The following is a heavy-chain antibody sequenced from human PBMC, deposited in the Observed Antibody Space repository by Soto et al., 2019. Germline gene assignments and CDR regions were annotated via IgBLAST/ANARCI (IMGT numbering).Heavy chain of an antibody. CDR2: ISGSGGST. Sequence: EVRLLASGGGLVQPGGSLRLSCAASGFTFSSYAMTWVRQTPGKGLEWVSVISGSGGSTYYADSVKGRFTISRDNSKNTLYLQMNSLRAEDTAVYYCAKERYNWSPFDYWGQGTLVTVSS. V-gene: IGHV3-23*01. D-gene: IGHD1-20*01. J-gene: IGHJ4*02. CDR3: AKERYNWSPFDY. CDR1: GFTFSSYA.